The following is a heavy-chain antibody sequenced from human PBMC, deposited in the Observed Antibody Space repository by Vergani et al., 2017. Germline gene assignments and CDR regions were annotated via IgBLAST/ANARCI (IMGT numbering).Heavy chain of an antibody. V-gene: IGHV4-59*01. CDR2: IYYSGST. Sequence: QVQLQESGPGLVKPSETLSLTCTVSGGSISSYYWSWIRQPPGKGLEWIGYIYYSGSTNYNPSLKSRVTISVDTSKNQFSLKLSSVTAADTAVYYCARSRYSGSYDYSSYWYFDPWGRGTLVTVSS. D-gene: IGHD1-26*01. CDR1: GGSISSYY. CDR3: ARSRYSGSYDYSSYWYFDP. J-gene: IGHJ2*01.